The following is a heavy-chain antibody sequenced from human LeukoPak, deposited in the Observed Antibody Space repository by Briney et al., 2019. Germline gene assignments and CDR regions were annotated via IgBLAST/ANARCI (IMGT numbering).Heavy chain of an antibody. CDR1: GFPFSSYN. CDR3: ARAMYYFEY. J-gene: IGHJ4*02. CDR2: ISSSSSSI. V-gene: IGHV3-48*02. Sequence: PGGSLRLSCVGSGFPFSSYNMNCVRQAPGKGLEWVSYISSSSSSIYYADSVKGRFTISRDNAKNSLYLQMNSLRDEDTAVYSCARAMYYFEYWGQGTLVTVSS.